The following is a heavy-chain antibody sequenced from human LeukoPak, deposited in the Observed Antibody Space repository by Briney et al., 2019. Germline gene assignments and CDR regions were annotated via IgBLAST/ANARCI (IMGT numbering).Heavy chain of an antibody. D-gene: IGHD3-10*01. CDR2: ISSSGSTI. CDR1: GFTFSSYE. J-gene: IGHJ4*02. Sequence: GGSLRLSCAASGFTFSSYEMNWVRQAPGKGLEWVSYISSSGSTIYYADSVKGRFTTSRDNAKNSLSLQMNSLRAEDTAVYYCASWFGELLDYWGQGTLVTVSS. V-gene: IGHV3-48*03. CDR3: ASWFGELLDY.